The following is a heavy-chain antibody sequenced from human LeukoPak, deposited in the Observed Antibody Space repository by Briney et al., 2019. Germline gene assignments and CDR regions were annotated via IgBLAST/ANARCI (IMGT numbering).Heavy chain of an antibody. CDR2: MNPNSGNT. CDR3: ARGGPPYSSSWYWFDP. CDR1: GYTFTSYD. Sequence: ASVKVSCMASGYTFTSYDINWVRQATGQGLEWMGWMNPNSGNTGYAQKFQGRVTMTRNTSISTAYMELSSLRSEDTAVYYCARGGPPYSSSWYWFDPWGQGTLVTVSS. V-gene: IGHV1-8*01. D-gene: IGHD6-13*01. J-gene: IGHJ5*02.